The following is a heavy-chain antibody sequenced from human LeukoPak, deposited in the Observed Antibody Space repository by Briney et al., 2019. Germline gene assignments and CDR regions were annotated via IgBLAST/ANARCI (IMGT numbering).Heavy chain of an antibody. CDR2: INSDGSST. Sequence: GSLRLSWAASGFTFSSYWMHWVRQAPGKGLVWVSRINSDGSSTSYADSVKGRFTISRDNAKNTLYLQMNSLRAEDTAVYYCARDRVVADAFDIWGQGTMVTVSS. CDR3: ARDRVVADAFDI. CDR1: GFTFSSYW. V-gene: IGHV3-74*01. J-gene: IGHJ3*02. D-gene: IGHD2-15*01.